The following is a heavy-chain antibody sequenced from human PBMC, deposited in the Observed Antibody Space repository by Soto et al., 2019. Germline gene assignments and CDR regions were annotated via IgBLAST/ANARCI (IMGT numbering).Heavy chain of an antibody. J-gene: IGHJ6*02. D-gene: IGHD3-3*01. Sequence: EASVKVSCEASGFTFTSSAVQWLRESRGQRLEWIGWIVVGSGNTNYAQKFQERVTITRDMSTGTAYMELSSLRSEDTAVYYCAADPPHTYYDFWSGYYSDYYGMDVWGQGTTVTVSS. CDR2: IVVGSGNT. CDR3: AADPPHTYYDFWSGYYSDYYGMDV. CDR1: GFTFTSSA. V-gene: IGHV1-58*01.